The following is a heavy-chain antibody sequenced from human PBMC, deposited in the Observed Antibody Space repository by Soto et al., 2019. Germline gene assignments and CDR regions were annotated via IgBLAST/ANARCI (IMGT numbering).Heavy chain of an antibody. J-gene: IGHJ6*02. V-gene: IGHV4-59*01. CDR1: GGSIIYNY. CDR2: IYYSGSA. Sequence: SETLSLTCTVSGGSIIYNYWSWILQPPGKGLEWIGYIYYSGSAAYNPSLKSRVTISVDTSKNQFSLKLSSMTAADTAVYYCARNYYDRLRLYYYGMDVWGQGTTVT. CDR3: ARNYYDRLRLYYYGMDV. D-gene: IGHD3-22*01.